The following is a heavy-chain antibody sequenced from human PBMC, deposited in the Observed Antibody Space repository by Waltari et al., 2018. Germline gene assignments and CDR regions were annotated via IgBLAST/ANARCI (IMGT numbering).Heavy chain of an antibody. J-gene: IGHJ4*02. Sequence: QVRLLQSESELKKPGASVKIACKASGYTLPNFAIDWMRQAPGQGLEWMGWISTATGNPTYARDFTGRFDFSLDTSVSTAYLQISSLKTEDTAVYFCARDRVVGATDWGYWGQGTLVTVSS. CDR3: ARDRVVGATDWGY. V-gene: IGHV7-4-1*02. CDR2: ISTATGNP. CDR1: GYTLPNFA. D-gene: IGHD1-26*01.